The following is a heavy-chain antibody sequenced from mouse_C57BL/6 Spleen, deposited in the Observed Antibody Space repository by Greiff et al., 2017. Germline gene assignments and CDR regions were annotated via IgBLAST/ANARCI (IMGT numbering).Heavy chain of an antibody. CDR2: IWSGGST. J-gene: IGHJ4*01. CDR3: ARTAPEGSYAMDY. V-gene: IGHV2-2*01. CDR1: GFSLTSYG. Sequence: VQLQQSGPGLVQPSQSLSITCTVSGFSLTSYGVHWVRQSPGKGLEWLGVIWSGGSTNYNAAFISRLSISKDNSKSKVFFKMNSLQADDTAIYYCARTAPEGSYAMDYWGQGTSVTVSS.